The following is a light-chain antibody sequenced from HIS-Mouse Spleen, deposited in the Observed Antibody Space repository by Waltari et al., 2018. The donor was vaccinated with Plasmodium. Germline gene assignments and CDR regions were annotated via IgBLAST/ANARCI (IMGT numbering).Light chain of an antibody. J-gene: IGKJ3*01. CDR1: QSVSSN. CDR2: GAS. CDR3: QQYNNWSFT. Sequence: EIVMTQSQATLSVSPGERATLSCRASQSVSSNLAWYQQKPGQAPRLRIYGASTRATGIPARFSGSGSGTEFTLTISSLQSEDFAVYYCQQYNNWSFTFGPGTKVDIK. V-gene: IGKV3-15*01.